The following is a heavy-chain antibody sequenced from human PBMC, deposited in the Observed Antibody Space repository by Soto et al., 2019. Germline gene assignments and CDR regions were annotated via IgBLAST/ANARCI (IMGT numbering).Heavy chain of an antibody. CDR1: GFTFTSSA. Sequence: SVKVSCKASGFTFTSSAMQWVRQARGQRLEWIGWIVVGSGNTNYAQKFQERVTITRDMSTSTAYMELSSLRSEDTAVYYCAAAHSPISHYDYIGGSYRNYMDVWGKGTTVTVSS. D-gene: IGHD3-16*01. V-gene: IGHV1-58*02. J-gene: IGHJ6*03. CDR2: IVVGSGNT. CDR3: AAAHSPISHYDYIGGSYRNYMDV.